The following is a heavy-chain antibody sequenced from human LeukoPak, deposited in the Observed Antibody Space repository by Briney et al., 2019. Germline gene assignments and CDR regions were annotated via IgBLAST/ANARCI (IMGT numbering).Heavy chain of an antibody. CDR3: ARHDRDYFDSSGSLDY. Sequence: KPSETLSLTCTGSGASISTNFYYWGGIRQPPGKGLEWIGTIYYTGSTYYNPSLKSRVTIAVDTSKHKFSLKLRSVTAADTAVYYCARHDRDYFDSSGSLDYWGQGTLVTVSS. D-gene: IGHD3-22*01. CDR2: IYYTGST. CDR1: GASISTNFYY. V-gene: IGHV4-39*01. J-gene: IGHJ4*02.